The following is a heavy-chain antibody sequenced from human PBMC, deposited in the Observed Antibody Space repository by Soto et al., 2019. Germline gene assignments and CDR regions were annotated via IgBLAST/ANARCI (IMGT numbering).Heavy chain of an antibody. V-gene: IGHV4-39*01. Sequence: SETLSRTCTVSGDSISTSAYYWGWVRQPPGKGLEWVGTVYYSGSTYYNPSLRSRVTMSVHTSKNQFSLNLTSVTAADTAIYYCARLGGVVAASDFDYGGQGTLVTVS. D-gene: IGHD2-15*01. CDR1: GDSISTSAYY. CDR2: VYYSGST. CDR3: ARLGGVVAASDFDY. J-gene: IGHJ4*02.